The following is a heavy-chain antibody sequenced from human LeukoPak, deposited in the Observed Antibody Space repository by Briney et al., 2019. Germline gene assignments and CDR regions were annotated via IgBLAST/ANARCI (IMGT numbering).Heavy chain of an antibody. D-gene: IGHD3-10*01. CDR1: GYTLTELS. J-gene: IGHJ6*02. CDR3: ATQDRGYYYYGMDV. CDR2: FDPEDGET. V-gene: IGHV1-24*01. Sequence: GASVKVSCKVSGYTLTELSMHWVRQAPGKGLEWLGGFDPEDGETIYAQKFQGRVTMTEDTSTDTAYMELSSLRSEYTAVYYCATQDRGYYYYGMDVWGQGTTVAVSS.